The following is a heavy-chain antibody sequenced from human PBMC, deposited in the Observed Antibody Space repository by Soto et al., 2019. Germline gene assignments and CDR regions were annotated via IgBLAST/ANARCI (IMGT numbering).Heavy chain of an antibody. Sequence: SETLSLTCTVSSDSISSYYWSWIRQPPGKRLEWIGYISYSGSTDYNPSLKSRVTISGDTSRNQFSLKVSSVTAADTAVYYCARGTSWQLPFDYWGQGTLVTVSS. D-gene: IGHD6-13*01. CDR2: ISYSGST. J-gene: IGHJ4*02. CDR3: ARGTSWQLPFDY. V-gene: IGHV4-59*01. CDR1: SDSISSYY.